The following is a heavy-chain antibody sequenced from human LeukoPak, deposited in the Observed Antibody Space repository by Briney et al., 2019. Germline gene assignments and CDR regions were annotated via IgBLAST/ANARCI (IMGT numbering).Heavy chain of an antibody. CDR3: ARGRYYYGSGSYLTSVYNWFDP. J-gene: IGHJ5*02. Sequence: ASVKVSCKASGYTFTSNYIHWVRQAPGQGLEWMGMIYPRDGSTSYAQKFQGRVTVTRDTSTSTVHMELSGLRSEDTAVYYCARGRYYYGSGSYLTSVYNWFDPWGQGTLVTVSS. V-gene: IGHV1-46*01. CDR2: IYPRDGST. D-gene: IGHD3-10*01. CDR1: GYTFTSNY.